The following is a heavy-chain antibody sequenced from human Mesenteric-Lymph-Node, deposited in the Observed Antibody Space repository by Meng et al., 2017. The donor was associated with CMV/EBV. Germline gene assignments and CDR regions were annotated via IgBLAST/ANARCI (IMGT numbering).Heavy chain of an antibody. CDR3: ATWATLGFDS. CDR1: GFTFSNAW. Sequence: GGSLRLSCAASGFTFSNAWMTWVRQAPGKGLEWVAFISFDGSNADSVKGRFTISRDNAKNTLYLQMNSLRPEDTAVYYCATWATLGFDSWGQGTLVTVSS. D-gene: IGHD3-16*01. J-gene: IGHJ4*02. CDR2: ISFDGSN. V-gene: IGHV3-30*03.